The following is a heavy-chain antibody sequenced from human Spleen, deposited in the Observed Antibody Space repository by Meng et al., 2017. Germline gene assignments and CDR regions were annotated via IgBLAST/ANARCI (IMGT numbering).Heavy chain of an antibody. CDR2: ISWNSGNI. CDR1: GFILSDYY. J-gene: IGHJ4*02. Sequence: GGSLRLSCTASGFILSDYYMSWVRQTPGKGLEWVSGISWNSGNIGYADSVKGRFTISRDNAKNSLYLQMDSLSTEDLALYYCARDRCSGGSCSIDYWGQGTLVTVSS. D-gene: IGHD2-15*01. CDR3: ARDRCSGGSCSIDY. V-gene: IGHV3-9*03.